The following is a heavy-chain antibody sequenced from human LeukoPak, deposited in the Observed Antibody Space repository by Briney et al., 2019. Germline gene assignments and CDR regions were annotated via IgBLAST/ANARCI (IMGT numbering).Heavy chain of an antibody. J-gene: IGHJ4*02. CDR2: ISSSSSYI. CDR1: GFTFSSYS. D-gene: IGHD1-26*01. CDR3: ARDTPSGSYYFDY. V-gene: IGHV3-21*01. Sequence: GGSLRLSCAASGFTFSSYSMNWVRQAPGKGLEWVSSISSSSSYIYYADSVKGRFTISRDNAKNSLYLQRNSLRAEDTAVYYCARDTPSGSYYFDYWGQGTLVTVSS.